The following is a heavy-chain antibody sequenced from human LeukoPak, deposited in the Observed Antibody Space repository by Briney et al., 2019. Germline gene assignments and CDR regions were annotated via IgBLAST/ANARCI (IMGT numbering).Heavy chain of an antibody. CDR3: ARASSDSSGYEWFDY. V-gene: IGHV4-4*02. D-gene: IGHD3-22*01. CDR2: IYHSGST. CDR1: GGSISSSNW. Sequence: SETLSLTCAVSGGSISSSNWWSWVRQPPGKGLEWIGEIYHSGSTNYNPSLKSRVTISVDTSKNQFSLKLSSVTAADTAVYYCARASSDSSGYEWFDYWGQGTLVTVSS. J-gene: IGHJ4*02.